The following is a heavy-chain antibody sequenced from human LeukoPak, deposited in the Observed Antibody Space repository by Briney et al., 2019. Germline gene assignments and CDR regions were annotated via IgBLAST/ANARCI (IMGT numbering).Heavy chain of an antibody. CDR2: IRYDGSNK. V-gene: IGHV3-30*02. CDR1: GFTFSSYA. J-gene: IGHJ4*02. Sequence: SGGSLRLSCAASGFTFSSYAMSWVRQAPGKGLEWVAFIRYDGSNKYYSDSVKGRFSISRDNSKSTLYLQMHSLRAEDTSVYYCAKINGDSFDYWGQGTLVTVSS. D-gene: IGHD4-17*01. CDR3: AKINGDSFDY.